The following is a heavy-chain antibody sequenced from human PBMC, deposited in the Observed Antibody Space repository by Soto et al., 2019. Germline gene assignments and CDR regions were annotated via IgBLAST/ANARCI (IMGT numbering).Heavy chain of an antibody. CDR3: AKDSYYIFGWFDP. V-gene: IGHV3-30*18. CDR2: ISYDGSNK. J-gene: IGHJ5*02. D-gene: IGHD3-9*01. CDR1: GFTFSSYG. Sequence: QVQLVESGGGVVQPGRSLRLSCAASGFTFSSYGMHWVRQAPGKGLEWVAVISYDGSNKYYADSVKGRFTISRDNSKNTLYLQMNSLRAEDTAVYYCAKDSYYIFGWFDPWGQGTLVTVSS.